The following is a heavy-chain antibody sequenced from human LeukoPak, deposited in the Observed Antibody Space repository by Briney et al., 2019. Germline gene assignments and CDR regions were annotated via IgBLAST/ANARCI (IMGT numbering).Heavy chain of an antibody. V-gene: IGHV3-23*01. D-gene: IGHD2-21*01. J-gene: IGHJ4*02. CDR3: AKVAGLLFGSSHDFDF. CDR1: GFTFSNYA. Sequence: PGGSLRLSCAASGFTFSNYAMTWVRQAPGKGLEGVAVLSGSGASTYYADSVKGRFTISRDNSKNTLYLQMNSLRADDSAVYYCAKVAGLLFGSSHDFDFWGQGTLVTVSS. CDR2: LSGSGAST.